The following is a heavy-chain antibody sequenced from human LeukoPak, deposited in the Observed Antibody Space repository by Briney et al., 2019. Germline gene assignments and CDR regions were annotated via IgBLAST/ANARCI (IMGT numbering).Heavy chain of an antibody. CDR3: ASNDIRGVGY. CDR1: GGSISGYF. V-gene: IGHV4-59*01. CDR2: ISYSGST. Sequence: SETLSLTCTVSGGSISGYFCNWIRQPPGKGLEWIGHISYSGSTNYNPSLKSRVTISVDTSSNQFSLSLSSVTAADTAVYYCASNDIRGVGYWGQGTLVTVSS. J-gene: IGHJ4*02. D-gene: IGHD3-10*01.